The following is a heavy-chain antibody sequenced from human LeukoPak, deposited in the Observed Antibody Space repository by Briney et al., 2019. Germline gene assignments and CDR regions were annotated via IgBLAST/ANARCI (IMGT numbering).Heavy chain of an antibody. CDR2: IKQDGSEK. Sequence: GGSLRLSCEASGFTFSSHWMSWVRQAPGKGLEWVAIIKQDGSEKDYVDSVTGRFTISRDNAKNSLYLEMNSLRDEDTAVYYCARDTSAWRYGMDVWGQGTTVTVSS. CDR3: ARDTSAWRYGMDV. D-gene: IGHD6-19*01. V-gene: IGHV3-7*01. CDR1: GFTFSSHW. J-gene: IGHJ6*02.